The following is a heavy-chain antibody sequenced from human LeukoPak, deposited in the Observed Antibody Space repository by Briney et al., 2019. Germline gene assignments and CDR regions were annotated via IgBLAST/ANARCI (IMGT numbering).Heavy chain of an antibody. CDR2: INPNSGGT. Sequence: ASVTVSCKASGYTFTSYYMHWVRQAPGQGLEWMGWINPNSGGTNYAQKFQGRVTMTRDTSISTAYMELSRLRSDDTAVYYCARDGPYYDFWSGYYTGRWFDPWGQGTLVTVSS. J-gene: IGHJ5*02. CDR3: ARDGPYYDFWSGYYTGRWFDP. D-gene: IGHD3-3*01. V-gene: IGHV1-2*02. CDR1: GYTFTSYY.